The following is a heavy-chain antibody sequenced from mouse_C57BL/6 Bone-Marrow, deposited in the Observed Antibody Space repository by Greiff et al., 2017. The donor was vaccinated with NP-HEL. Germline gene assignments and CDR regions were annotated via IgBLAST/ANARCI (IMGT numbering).Heavy chain of an antibody. D-gene: IGHD4-1*01. Sequence: VQLQESGAELVRPGASVKLSCKASGYTFTDYYINWVKQRPGQGLEWIARIYPGSGTTYYNEKFKGKATLTAEKSSSTAYMQLSSLTSEDSAVYFCAGLGPYAMDYWGQGTSVTVSS. V-gene: IGHV1-76*01. J-gene: IGHJ4*01. CDR1: GYTFTDYY. CDR3: AGLGPYAMDY. CDR2: IYPGSGTT.